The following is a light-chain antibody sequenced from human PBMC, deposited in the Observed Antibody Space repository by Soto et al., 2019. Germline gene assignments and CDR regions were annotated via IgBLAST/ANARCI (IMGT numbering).Light chain of an antibody. CDR3: QSYRNFSWT. Sequence: DLQMTQSPSTQSDSVGDRVTITCRASQSVSAWLAWYQQKPGKAPKFLMYDVSTLESGVPLRFSGSGSGTEFTLTINSLQPDDFATYYCQSYRNFSWTFGQGTKVDIK. CDR1: QSVSAW. J-gene: IGKJ1*01. V-gene: IGKV1-5*01. CDR2: DVS.